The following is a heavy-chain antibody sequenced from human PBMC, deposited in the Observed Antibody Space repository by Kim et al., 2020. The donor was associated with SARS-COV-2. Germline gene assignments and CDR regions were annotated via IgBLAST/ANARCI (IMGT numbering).Heavy chain of an antibody. CDR2: IKSKTDGGTT. CDR3: TKHSPETYCSGGSCYWAFDI. V-gene: IGHV3-15*01. Sequence: GGSLRLSCAASGFTFSNAWMSWVRQAPGKGLEWVGRIKSKTDGGTTDYAAPVKGRFTISRDDSKNTLYLQMNSLKTEDTAVYYCTKHSPETYCSGGSCYWAFDIWGQGTMVTVSS. CDR1: GFTFSNAW. D-gene: IGHD2-15*01. J-gene: IGHJ3*02.